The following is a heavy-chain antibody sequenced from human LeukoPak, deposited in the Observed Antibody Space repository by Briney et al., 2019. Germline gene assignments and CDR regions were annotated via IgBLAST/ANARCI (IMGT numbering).Heavy chain of an antibody. V-gene: IGHV3-74*01. CDR2: INSDASDT. D-gene: IGHD2-2*01. CDR3: ARICSSTDCLIPD. Sequence: GGSLRLSCAASGFTLSSYTMNWVRQAPGKGLVWISRINSDASDTNYADFVKGRFTISRDNAKNTVYLQINSLRDEDTAVYYCARICSSTDCLIPDWGQGTLVTVSS. J-gene: IGHJ4*02. CDR1: GFTLSSYT.